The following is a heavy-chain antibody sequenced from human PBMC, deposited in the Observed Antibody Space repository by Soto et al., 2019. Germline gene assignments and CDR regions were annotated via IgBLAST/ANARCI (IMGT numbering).Heavy chain of an antibody. Sequence: GSLRLSCAASGFTFSSYAMSWVRQAPGKGLEWVSAISGSGGSTYYADSVKGRFTISRDNSKNTLYLQMNSLRAEDTAVYYCAKADTEYSSSSVGMDVWGQGTTVTVSS. V-gene: IGHV3-23*01. J-gene: IGHJ6*02. CDR3: AKADTEYSSSSVGMDV. CDR1: GFTFSSYA. D-gene: IGHD6-6*01. CDR2: ISGSGGST.